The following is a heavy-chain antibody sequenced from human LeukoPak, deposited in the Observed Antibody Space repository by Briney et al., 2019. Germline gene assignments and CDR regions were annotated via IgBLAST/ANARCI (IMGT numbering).Heavy chain of an antibody. CDR2: ISYDGSNK. V-gene: IGHV3-30*18. J-gene: IGHJ4*02. D-gene: IGHD6-13*01. CDR1: GFTFSSYG. CDR3: AKVGGGRSGSSWTFDY. Sequence: PGGSLRLSCAASGFTFSSYGMHWVRQAPGKGLEWVAVISYDGSNKYYADSVKGRFTISRDNSKNTLYLQMNSLRAEDTAVYYCAKVGGGRSGSSWTFDYWGQGTLVTVSS.